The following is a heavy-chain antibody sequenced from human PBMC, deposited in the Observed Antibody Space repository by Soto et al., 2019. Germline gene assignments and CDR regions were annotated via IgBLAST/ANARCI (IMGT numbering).Heavy chain of an antibody. Sequence: QVQLVQSGTEMRKPGSSVKVSCKASGDTFDIYTFNWVRQAPGQGLEWMGGIFAVFGSPHYAEKFQDRLTITADESTTTAYMELRTMRSEDTAVYYCATTGSSVDFDSWGQGTLVTVSS. J-gene: IGHJ4*02. CDR1: GDTFDIYT. V-gene: IGHV1-69*01. D-gene: IGHD1-26*01. CDR2: IFAVFGSP. CDR3: ATTGSSVDFDS.